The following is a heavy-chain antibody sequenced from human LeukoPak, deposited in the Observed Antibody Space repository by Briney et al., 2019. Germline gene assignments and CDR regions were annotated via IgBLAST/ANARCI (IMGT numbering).Heavy chain of an antibody. V-gene: IGHV5-51*01. CDR1: GYNFTTYW. CDR2: IYPDDSDT. CDR3: ARRPAGAAGLFFDY. J-gene: IGHJ4*02. Sequence: GESLKISCKASGYNFTTYWITWVRQMPGKGLECMGIIYPDDSDTRYSPTFQGQVSISADKSTSTAYLQWSSLKAPDTAMYYCARRPAGAAGLFFDYWGQGALITVSS. D-gene: IGHD6-19*01.